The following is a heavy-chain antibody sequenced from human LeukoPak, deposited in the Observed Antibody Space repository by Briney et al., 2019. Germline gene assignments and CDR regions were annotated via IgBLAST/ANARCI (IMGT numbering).Heavy chain of an antibody. J-gene: IGHJ5*02. CDR2: IYPGDSDT. CDR1: GYSFTSYW. D-gene: IGHD3-3*01. CDR3: ARSRLPVTIFGVVPNWFDP. V-gene: IGHV5-51*01. Sequence: GESLKISCKGSGYSFTSYWIGWVRQMPGKGLEWMGIIYPGDSDTRYSPSFQGQVTISADKSISTAYLQWSSLKASDTAMYYCARSRLPVTIFGVVPNWFDPWGQGTLVTVSS.